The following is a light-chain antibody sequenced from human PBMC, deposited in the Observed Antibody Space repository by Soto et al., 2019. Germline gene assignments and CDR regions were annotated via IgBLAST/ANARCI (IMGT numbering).Light chain of an antibody. Sequence: DFVMTQTPDSLAVSLGERATLNCKSSPSVLSSSNNKNYLAWYQQKPGQPPKLLIYWASTRDSGVPDRFSGSGSGTDFTLTISSLQAEDVAVYYCQQYYSTPYTFGQGTKLEIK. CDR2: WAS. CDR3: QQYYSTPYT. V-gene: IGKV4-1*01. J-gene: IGKJ2*01. CDR1: PSVLSSSNNKNY.